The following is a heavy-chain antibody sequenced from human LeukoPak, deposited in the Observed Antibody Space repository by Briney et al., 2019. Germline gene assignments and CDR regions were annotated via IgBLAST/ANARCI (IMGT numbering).Heavy chain of an antibody. CDR2: INHSGST. CDR3: ARGLYSGSYRVDY. D-gene: IGHD1-26*01. Sequence: SETLSLTCAVYGGSFSGYYWSWIRQPPGKGLERIGEINHSGSTNYNPSLKSRVTISVDTSKNQFSLKLSSVTAADTAVYYSARGLYSGSYRVDYWGQGTLVTVSS. J-gene: IGHJ4*02. V-gene: IGHV4-34*01. CDR1: GGSFSGYY.